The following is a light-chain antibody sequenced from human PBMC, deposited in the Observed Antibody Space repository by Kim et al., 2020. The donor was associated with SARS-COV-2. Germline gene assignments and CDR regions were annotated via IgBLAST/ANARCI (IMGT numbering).Light chain of an antibody. Sequence: DIVLTQSPGTLSLSPGERATLSCRASQSVSSSYLGWYQQRVGQAPRLLIYGASNRATGIPDRFSGSGSGTDFTLTISRLKAEDFAVYYCQHYGRPPTFGQGTKVDIK. CDR1: QSVSSSY. CDR3: QHYGRPPT. CDR2: GAS. J-gene: IGKJ1*01. V-gene: IGKV3-20*01.